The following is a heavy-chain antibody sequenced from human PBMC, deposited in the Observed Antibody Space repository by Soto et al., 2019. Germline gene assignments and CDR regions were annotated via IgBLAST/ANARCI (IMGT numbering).Heavy chain of an antibody. CDR3: ARGGYCSGGSCFFDY. CDR2: ISSSSNAI. V-gene: IGHV3-48*01. D-gene: IGHD2-15*01. CDR1: GFTFSSHS. Sequence: GGSLRLSCAASGFTFSSHSMDWVRQAPGKGLEWVSYISSSSNAIYYADSVKGRFTISRDNAKNSLYLQMNSLTAEDTAVYYCARGGYCSGGSCFFDYWGQGALVTVSS. J-gene: IGHJ4*02.